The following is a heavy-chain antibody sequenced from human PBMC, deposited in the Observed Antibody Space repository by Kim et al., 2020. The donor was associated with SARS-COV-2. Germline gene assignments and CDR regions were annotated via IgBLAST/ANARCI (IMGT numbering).Heavy chain of an antibody. CDR2: INPNSGGT. D-gene: IGHD3-10*01. V-gene: IGHV1-2*06. CDR1: GYTFTGYY. Sequence: ASVKVSCKASGYTFTGYYMHWVRQAPGQGLEWMGRINPNSGGTNYAQKFQGRVTMTRDTSISTAYMELSRLRSDDTAVYYCARPESSYGSGSYLFGPVLEYYYYGMDVWGQGTTVTVSS. J-gene: IGHJ6*02. CDR3: ARPESSYGSGSYLFGPVLEYYYYGMDV.